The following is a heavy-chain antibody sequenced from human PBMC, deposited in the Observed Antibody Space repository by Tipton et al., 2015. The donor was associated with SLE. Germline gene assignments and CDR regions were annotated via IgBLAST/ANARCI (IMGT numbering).Heavy chain of an antibody. J-gene: IGHJ4*02. CDR1: GGSISSGTKY. D-gene: IGHD3-22*01. CDR3: ARSFNEYDKYFESSAFHRLIGY. V-gene: IGHV4-61*02. CDR2: IFTNGTT. Sequence: TLSLTCTVSGGSISSGTKYWNWIRQTAGKGLEWVGRIFTNGTTNYNPSLKSRVTMSLDTSKNQFSLRLSSVTAADTAVYYCARSFNEYDKYFESSAFHRLIGYWGQGTLVTVSS.